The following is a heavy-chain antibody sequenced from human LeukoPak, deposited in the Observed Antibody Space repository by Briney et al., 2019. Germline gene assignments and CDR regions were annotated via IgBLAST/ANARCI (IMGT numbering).Heavy chain of an antibody. CDR1: GRSISSYY. CDR3: VRAPWDAAAQFQH. V-gene: IGHV4-59*01. Sequence: PSETLSLTCSVSGRSISSYYWSWLRQPPGKGLEWIGYIHYSGSTNYNPSLKSRVIIAVDTSKNQFSLKLTSVTAADTAVYYCVRAPWDAAAQFQHWGQGTLVTVSS. D-gene: IGHD6-13*01. J-gene: IGHJ1*01. CDR2: IHYSGST.